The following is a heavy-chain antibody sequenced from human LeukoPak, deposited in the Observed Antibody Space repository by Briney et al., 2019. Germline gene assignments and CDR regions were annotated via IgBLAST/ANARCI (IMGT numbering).Heavy chain of an antibody. Sequence: SETLSLTCAVYGGSFSGYYWTWIRQSPGKGLEWIGEINHSGSTNYNPSLKSRVTISVDTSKNQFSLKLSSVTAADTAVYYCARHPPGLWFQNVNWFDPWGQGTLVTVSS. CDR2: INHSGST. D-gene: IGHD3-10*01. CDR3: ARHPPGLWFQNVNWFDP. V-gene: IGHV4-34*01. CDR1: GGSFSGYY. J-gene: IGHJ5*02.